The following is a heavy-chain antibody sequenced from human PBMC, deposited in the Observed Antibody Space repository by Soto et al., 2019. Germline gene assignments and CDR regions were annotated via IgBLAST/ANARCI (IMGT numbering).Heavy chain of an antibody. CDR3: AKREGNTYGLFH. CDR2: IKTDGSST. D-gene: IGHD5-18*01. Sequence: EVQLVESGGDLVQPGGSLRLSCAASGFSFSSYWMHWVRQAPGKGLVWVSRIKTDGSSTDYADSVKGRFTISRDNAKKTLDLQMNSLRAEDTAVYYCAKREGNTYGLFHWGQGTLVTVSS. V-gene: IGHV3-74*01. J-gene: IGHJ4*02. CDR1: GFSFSSYW.